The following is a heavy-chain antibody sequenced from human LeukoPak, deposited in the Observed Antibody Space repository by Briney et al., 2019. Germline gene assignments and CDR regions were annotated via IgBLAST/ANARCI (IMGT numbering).Heavy chain of an antibody. Sequence: GGSLRLSRAASGFTFGDYYMSWIRQAPGKGLEWVSYISSSGSTIYYADSVKGRFTISRDNAKNSLYLQMNSLRAEDTAVYYCASRAAAGNYEYFQHWGQGTLVTVSS. V-gene: IGHV3-11*01. D-gene: IGHD6-13*01. CDR1: GFTFGDYY. J-gene: IGHJ1*01. CDR3: ASRAAAGNYEYFQH. CDR2: ISSSGSTI.